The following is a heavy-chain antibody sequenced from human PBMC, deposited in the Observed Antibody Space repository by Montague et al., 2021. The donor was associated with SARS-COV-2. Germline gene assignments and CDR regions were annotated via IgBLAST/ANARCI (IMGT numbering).Heavy chain of an antibody. J-gene: IGHJ4*02. Sequence: SLRLSCAASGFTVSTNYMSWVRQAPGKGLEWVSVLFSGGSTYFADSVKGRFTISRDNSKNTLYLQINSLTAEDTALYYCARGRGGGYLGAFDIWGQGTLVTVSP. CDR2: LFSGGST. CDR1: GFTVSTNY. CDR3: ARGRGGGYLGAFDI. D-gene: IGHD3-10*01. V-gene: IGHV3-53*01.